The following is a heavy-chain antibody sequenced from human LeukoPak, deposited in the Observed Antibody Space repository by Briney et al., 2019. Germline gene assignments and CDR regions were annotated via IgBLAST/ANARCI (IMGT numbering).Heavy chain of an antibody. CDR2: ITGSSTWT. CDR3: ARELVSLGTGYFDL. J-gene: IGHJ2*01. V-gene: IGHV3-23*01. Sequence: SGGSLRLSCDASGFTFGTYGMTWVRQSPGKRLEWVSGITGSSTWTYYADFVRGRFTISRDNARNTLHLQMNNLTADDTAIYYCARELVSLGTGYFDLWGRGTLVTVSS. CDR1: GFTFGTYG. D-gene: IGHD7-27*01.